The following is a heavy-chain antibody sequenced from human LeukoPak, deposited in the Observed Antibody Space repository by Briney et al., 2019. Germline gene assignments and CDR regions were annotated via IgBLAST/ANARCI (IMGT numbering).Heavy chain of an antibody. CDR2: IFPDDSET. V-gene: IGHV5-51*01. D-gene: IGHD3-10*01. Sequence: GESLKISCKVSGHIFTGYWIGWVRQMPGKGLEWMTFIFPDDSETTYSPSFQGQVTISADKSISTAYLQWTSLKASDTAIYYCARHGERGWYFDLWGRGTLVTVSS. CDR3: ARHGERGWYFDL. CDR1: GHIFTGYW. J-gene: IGHJ2*01.